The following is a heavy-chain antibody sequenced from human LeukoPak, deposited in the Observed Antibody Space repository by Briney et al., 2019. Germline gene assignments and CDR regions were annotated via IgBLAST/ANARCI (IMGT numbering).Heavy chain of an antibody. CDR3: ARNGRGRALDY. J-gene: IGHJ4*02. Sequence: SETLSLTCTVSGGSISSYYWSWIRQPPGKGLEWIGYIYYSGSTNYNPSLKSRVTISVDTSKNQFSLKLSSVTAADTAVYYCARNGRGRALDYWGQGTLVTVSS. CDR2: IYYSGST. V-gene: IGHV4-59*01. CDR1: GGSISSYY. D-gene: IGHD6-13*01.